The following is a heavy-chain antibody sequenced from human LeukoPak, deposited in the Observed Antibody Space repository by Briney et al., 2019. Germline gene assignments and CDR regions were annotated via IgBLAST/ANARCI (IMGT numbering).Heavy chain of an antibody. V-gene: IGHV4-38-2*02. CDR1: GGSISSFS. CDR3: ARGVRGVITLWFDP. D-gene: IGHD3-10*01. Sequence: PSETLSLTCIVSGGSISSFSWSWIRQPPGKGLEWIGSIYHSGSTYYNPSLKSRVTISVDTSKNQFSLKLSSVTAADTAVYYCARGVRGVITLWFDPWGQGTLVTVSS. CDR2: IYHSGST. J-gene: IGHJ5*02.